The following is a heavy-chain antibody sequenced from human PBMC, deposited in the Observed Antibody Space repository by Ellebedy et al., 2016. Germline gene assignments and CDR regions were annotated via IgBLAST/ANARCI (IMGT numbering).Heavy chain of an antibody. CDR1: GGTFSSYA. V-gene: IGHV1-69*13. CDR3: ARGITMVRGVIIQPQFSHQNYYYGMDV. D-gene: IGHD3-10*01. CDR2: IIPIFGTA. Sequence: SVKVSXKASGGTFSSYAISWVRQAPGQGLEWMGGIIPIFGTANYAQKFQGRVTITADESTSTAYMELSSLRSEDTAVYYCARGITMVRGVIIQPQFSHQNYYYGMDVWGQGTTVTVSS. J-gene: IGHJ6*02.